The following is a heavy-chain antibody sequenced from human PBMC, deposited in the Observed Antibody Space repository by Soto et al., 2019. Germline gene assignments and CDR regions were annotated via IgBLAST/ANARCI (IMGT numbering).Heavy chain of an antibody. D-gene: IGHD3-10*01. V-gene: IGHV3-49*03. CDR2: IRSKAYVGTT. CDR3: TRDGWVYGMDV. Sequence: PGWSLRLSCTAAGSTFGDYAMSWFRQAPGKGLEWVGFIRSKAYVGTTEYAASVKGRFTISRDDSKSIAYLQMNSLKTEDTALYYCTRDGWVYGMDVWGQGTTVTVSS. CDR1: GSTFGDYA. J-gene: IGHJ6*02.